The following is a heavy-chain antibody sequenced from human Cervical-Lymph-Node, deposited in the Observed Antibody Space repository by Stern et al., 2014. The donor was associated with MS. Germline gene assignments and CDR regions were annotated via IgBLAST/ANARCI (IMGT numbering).Heavy chain of an antibody. CDR2: IIPPLDIP. CDR1: GGTFSSYS. Sequence: VQLVESGAEVKKPGSSVRVSCKASGGTFSSYSINWVRQAPGHGLEWMGRIIPPLDIPNFAHKFQGRLTITADKSTTTAYMELSGLRSDDTATYFCARSIAGGDYSYYNDMDIWGQGTTVIVSS. V-gene: IGHV1-69*09. J-gene: IGHJ6*02. D-gene: IGHD2-8*02. CDR3: ARSIAGGDYSYYNDMDI.